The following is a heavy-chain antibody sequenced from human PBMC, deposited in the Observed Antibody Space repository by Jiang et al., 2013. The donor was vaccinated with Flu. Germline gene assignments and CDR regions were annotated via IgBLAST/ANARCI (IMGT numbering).Heavy chain of an antibody. Sequence: SVKVSCKVSGITLTELSMFWVRQAPGKGLEWMGGFDPEDGERVYAQKMQGRVTMTEDTSASTAYMELSSLRSEDTAVYYCARGSSRSHQFDYWGQGTLGHRLL. D-gene: IGHD6-19*01. CDR2: FDPEDGER. J-gene: IGHJ4*02. CDR3: ARGSSRSHQFDY. CDR1: GITLTELS. V-gene: IGHV1-24*01.